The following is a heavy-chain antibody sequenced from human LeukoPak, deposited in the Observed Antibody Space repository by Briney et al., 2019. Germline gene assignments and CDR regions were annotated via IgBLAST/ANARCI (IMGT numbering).Heavy chain of an antibody. CDR3: ARGYYYDSSGYYYVPFDY. V-gene: IGHV1-69*13. CDR1: GGTFSSYA. J-gene: IGHJ4*02. D-gene: IGHD3-22*01. Sequence: GASVKVSCKASGGTFSSYAISWVRQAPGQGLEWMGGIIPIFGTANYAQKFQGRVTITADESTSTAYMELSSLRSEDTAVYYCARGYYYDSSGYYYVPFDYWGQGTLATVSS. CDR2: IIPIFGTA.